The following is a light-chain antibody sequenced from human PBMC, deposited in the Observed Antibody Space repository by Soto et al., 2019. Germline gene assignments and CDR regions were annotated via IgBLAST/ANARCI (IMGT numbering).Light chain of an antibody. CDR2: DVS. CDR3: SSYTSSSTV. Sequence: ALTQPASVSGSPGQSITISCTGTSSDVGGYKYVAWYQQHPGKAPKLMIYDVSHRPSGISDRFSGSVSGNTASLTISGLQTEDEADYYCSSYTSSSTVFGTGTNVTVL. J-gene: IGLJ1*01. V-gene: IGLV2-14*03. CDR1: SSDVGGYKY.